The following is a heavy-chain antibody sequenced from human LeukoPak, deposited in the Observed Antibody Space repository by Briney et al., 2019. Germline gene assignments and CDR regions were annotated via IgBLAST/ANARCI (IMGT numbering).Heavy chain of an antibody. Sequence: ASVKVSCKASGYTFTEYYMHWVRQAPGQGLEWMGWINPNSGGANYAEKFQGRVTMTRDTSISTAYMELSRLRYDDPALYYCARGQSLNDYWGQGTLVTVSS. CDR1: GYTFTEYY. V-gene: IGHV1-2*02. CDR2: INPNSGGA. CDR3: ARGQSLNDY. J-gene: IGHJ4*02.